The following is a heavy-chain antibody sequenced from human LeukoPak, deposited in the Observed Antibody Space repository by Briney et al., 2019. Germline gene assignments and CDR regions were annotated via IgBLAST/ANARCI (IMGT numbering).Heavy chain of an antibody. CDR2: ISSGSDYM. V-gene: IGHV3-21*01. J-gene: IGHJ6*04. CDR3: ARWPDYDFLGSPLDV. D-gene: IGHD3-3*01. CDR1: GFTVSSYG. Sequence: PGGSLRLSCAASGFTVSSYGMHWVRQAPGKGLEWVSSISSGSDYMYYADSLKGRFTISRDNAKNSLYLQMNSLRAEDTAVYYCARWPDYDFLGSPLDVWGKGTTVTVSS.